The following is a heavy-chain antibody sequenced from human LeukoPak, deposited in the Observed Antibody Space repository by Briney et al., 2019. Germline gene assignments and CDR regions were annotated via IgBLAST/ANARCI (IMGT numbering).Heavy chain of an antibody. CDR3: ARDSSSGLDY. D-gene: IGHD2-15*01. J-gene: IGHJ4*02. Sequence: GGSLRLSCAASGFTLSSYWMSWVRQAPGKGLEWVAKIKPDGSERYYVDSLKGRLTISRDNGKNSVYLQMNSLRAEDTAVYYCARDSSSGLDYWGQGTLVTVSS. V-gene: IGHV3-7*01. CDR2: IKPDGSER. CDR1: GFTLSSYW.